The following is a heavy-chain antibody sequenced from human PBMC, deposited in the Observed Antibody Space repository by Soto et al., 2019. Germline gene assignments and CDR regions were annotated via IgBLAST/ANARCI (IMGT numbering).Heavy chain of an antibody. CDR3: ARAYGSGSYYTIFDYYYYGMDV. Sequence: XETLSLTCAVSGCSISSSNWWSWVRQPPVKGLEWIGEIYHSGSTNYNPSLKSRVTISVDKSKNQFSLKLSSVTAADTAVYYCARAYGSGSYYTIFDYYYYGMDVWGQGTTVTVSS. CDR2: IYHSGST. J-gene: IGHJ6*02. V-gene: IGHV4-4*02. D-gene: IGHD3-10*01. CDR1: GCSISSSNW.